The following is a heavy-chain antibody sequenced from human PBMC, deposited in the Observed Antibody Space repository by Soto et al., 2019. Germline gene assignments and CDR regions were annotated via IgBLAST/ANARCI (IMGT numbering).Heavy chain of an antibody. V-gene: IGHV3-33*01. D-gene: IGHD3-10*01. CDR2: IWYDGSNK. J-gene: IGHJ6*02. CDR3: ARITMVRSPHGGMDV. CDR1: GFTFSSYG. Sequence: GGSLRLSCAASGFTFSSYGMHWVRQAPGKGLEWVAVIWYDGSNKYYADSVKGRFTISRDNSKNTLYLQMNSLRAEDTAVYYCARITMVRSPHGGMDVWGQGTTVTVSS.